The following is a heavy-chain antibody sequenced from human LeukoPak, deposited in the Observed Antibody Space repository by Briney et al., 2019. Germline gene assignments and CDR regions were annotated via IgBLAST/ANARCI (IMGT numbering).Heavy chain of an antibody. J-gene: IGHJ4*02. V-gene: IGHV1-46*01. Sequence: ASVKVSCKASGYTFTSYYMHWVRQAPGQGLEWMGIINPSGGSTSCAQKFQGRVTMTRDTSTSTVCMELSSLRSEDTAVYYCARSRINYYDSSGYYSSGGFDYWGQGTLVTVSS. D-gene: IGHD3-22*01. CDR3: ARSRINYYDSSGYYSSGGFDY. CDR1: GYTFTSYY. CDR2: INPSGGST.